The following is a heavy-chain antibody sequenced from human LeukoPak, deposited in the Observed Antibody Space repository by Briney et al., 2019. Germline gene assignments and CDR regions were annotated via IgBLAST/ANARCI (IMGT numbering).Heavy chain of an antibody. CDR1: GFTFSSYW. CDR3: ARERSSGWSDY. CDR2: IKTDGSST. J-gene: IGHJ4*02. V-gene: IGHV3-74*01. Sequence: HSGGSLRLSCAASGFTFSSYWMDWVRQAPGKGLVWVSRIKTDGSSTSYADSVKGRFTISRDNAKNTLYMQMNSLRAEDTAVYYCARERSSGWSDYWGQGTLVTVSS. D-gene: IGHD6-19*01.